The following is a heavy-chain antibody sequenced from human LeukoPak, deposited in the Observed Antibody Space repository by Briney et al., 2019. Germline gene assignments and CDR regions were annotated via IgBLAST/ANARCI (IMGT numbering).Heavy chain of an antibody. D-gene: IGHD2-2*01. Sequence: GASVKVSCKASGYTFGSYYMHWVRQAPGQGLEWMGIINPSGGSTNYAQKFHGRVTITADKSTSTAYMELSSLRSEDTAVYYCARVYCSSTSCYEDAFDIWGQGTMVTVSS. CDR1: GYTFGSYY. V-gene: IGHV1-46*01. J-gene: IGHJ3*02. CDR3: ARVYCSSTSCYEDAFDI. CDR2: INPSGGST.